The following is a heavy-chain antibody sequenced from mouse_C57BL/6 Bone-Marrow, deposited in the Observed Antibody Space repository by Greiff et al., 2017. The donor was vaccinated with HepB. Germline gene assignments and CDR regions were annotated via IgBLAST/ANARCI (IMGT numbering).Heavy chain of an antibody. CDR1: GYTFTSYW. J-gene: IGHJ2*01. CDR3: AREKGPYFDY. V-gene: IGHV1-69*01. Sequence: VQLQQPGAELVMPGASVKLSCKASGYTFTSYWMHWVKQRPGQGLEWIGEIDPSDSYTNYNQKFKGKSTLTVDKSSSTAYMQLSSLTSEDSAVYYCAREKGPYFDYWGQGTTLTVSS. CDR2: IDPSDSYT. D-gene: IGHD3-3*01.